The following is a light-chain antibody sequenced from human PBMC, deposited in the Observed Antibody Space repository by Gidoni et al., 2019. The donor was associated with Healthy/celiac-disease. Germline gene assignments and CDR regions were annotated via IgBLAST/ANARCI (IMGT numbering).Light chain of an antibody. V-gene: IGKV4-1*01. CDR1: QSVLYSSNNKNY. CDR2: WAS. Sequence: DIVMTQSQDSLAGSLGERATINCKSSQSVLYSSNNKNYLAGYQQKPGQPPKLLIYWASTRESGVPDRFSGSGSGTDFTLTISSLQAEDVAVYYCQQYYSTPWTFGHGTKVEIK. J-gene: IGKJ1*01. CDR3: QQYYSTPWT.